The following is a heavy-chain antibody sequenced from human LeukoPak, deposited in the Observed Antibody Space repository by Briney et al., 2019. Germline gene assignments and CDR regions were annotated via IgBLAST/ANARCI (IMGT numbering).Heavy chain of an antibody. CDR3: AKARGGYSYTGMYYFDY. J-gene: IGHJ4*02. CDR2: ISYDGSNK. D-gene: IGHD5-18*01. Sequence: GGSLRLSCAASGFTFSSYAMHWVRQAPGKGLEWVAVISYDGSNKYYADSVKGRFTISRDNSKNTLYLQMNSLRAEDTAVYYCAKARGGYSYTGMYYFDYWGQGTLVTVSS. CDR1: GFTFSSYA. V-gene: IGHV3-30-3*01.